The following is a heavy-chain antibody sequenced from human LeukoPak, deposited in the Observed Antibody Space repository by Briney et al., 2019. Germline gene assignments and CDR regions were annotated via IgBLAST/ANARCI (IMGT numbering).Heavy chain of an antibody. CDR1: GGSISSGSSY. Sequence: PSETLSLTCTVSGGSISSGSSYWDWIRQPPGKGLEWIGNIYYSGNTNYNASLKSRVTISVDTSKNQFSLKLSSVTAADTALYYCARRGGGSWYYFDYWGQGTLVTVSS. CDR3: ARRGGGSWYYFDY. D-gene: IGHD2-15*01. V-gene: IGHV4-39*01. CDR2: IYYSGNT. J-gene: IGHJ4*02.